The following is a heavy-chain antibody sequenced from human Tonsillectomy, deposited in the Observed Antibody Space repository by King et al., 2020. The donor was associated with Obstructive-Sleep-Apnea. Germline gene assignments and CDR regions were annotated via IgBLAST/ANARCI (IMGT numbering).Heavy chain of an antibody. Sequence: VQLVESGGGVVQPGRSLRLSCAASGFTFSSYAMHWVRQAPGKGLEWVAVISYDGSNKYYADPVKGRFTISRDNSKNTLYLQMNSLRAEDTAVYYCARDGYYYYYGMDVWGQGTTVTVSS. CDR1: GFTFSSYA. CDR3: ARDGYYYYYGMDV. J-gene: IGHJ6*02. CDR2: ISYDGSNK. V-gene: IGHV3-30*04.